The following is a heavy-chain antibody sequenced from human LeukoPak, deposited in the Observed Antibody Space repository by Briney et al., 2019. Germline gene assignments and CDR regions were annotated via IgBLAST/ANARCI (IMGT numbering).Heavy chain of an antibody. CDR2: IGGSGAST. V-gene: IGHV3-23*01. Sequence: GGSLRLSCAASGFTFSNYVVSWVRQAPGKGLEWVSSIGGSGASTYYADSVKGRFTVSRDNSKNTLFLQMNSARDEDAAVYYCAKRVTDTGGDFDYWGLGSVVSVSS. CDR1: GFTFSNYV. D-gene: IGHD4-11*01. CDR3: AKRVTDTGGDFDY. J-gene: IGHJ4*02.